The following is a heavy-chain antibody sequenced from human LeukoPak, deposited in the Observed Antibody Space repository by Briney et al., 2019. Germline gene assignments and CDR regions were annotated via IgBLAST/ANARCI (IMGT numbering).Heavy chain of an antibody. J-gene: IGHJ4*02. Sequence: SETLSLTCTVSDASISGTYWSWIRQPAGKGLEWIGRVYINGKTNYNPSLQSRVTISLDTSKNQFSLRPSSVTAADAALYYCARHEAYYDSSGYPLKDYFDYWGQGTLVTVSS. CDR3: ARHEAYYDSSGYPLKDYFDY. V-gene: IGHV4-4*07. CDR2: VYINGKT. D-gene: IGHD3-22*01. CDR1: DASISGTY.